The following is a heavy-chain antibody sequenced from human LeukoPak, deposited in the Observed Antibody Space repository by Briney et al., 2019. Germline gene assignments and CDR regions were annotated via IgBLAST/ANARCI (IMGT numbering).Heavy chain of an antibody. D-gene: IGHD3-16*01. CDR3: ARWGPDRGVDY. Sequence: PGRSLRLSCAASGFTFSSHGMHWVRQAPGKGLEWVAVIWYDGSTKYYADSVKGRFAISRDNSENTLWLQMNSLRAEDTAAYYCARWGPDRGVDYRGQGTQVTVSS. CDR1: GFTFSSHG. V-gene: IGHV3-33*01. CDR2: IWYDGSTK. J-gene: IGHJ4*02.